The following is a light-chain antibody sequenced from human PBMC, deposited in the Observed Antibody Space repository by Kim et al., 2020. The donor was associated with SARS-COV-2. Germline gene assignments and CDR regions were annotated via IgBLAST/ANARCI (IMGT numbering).Light chain of an antibody. J-gene: IGKJ5*01. Sequence: ELVLTQSPGTLSLSPGERATLSCRASQSVTSSYLAWYQQKPGQTPRLLIYAASSRATGIPDRFSGSGSGTDFTLTISRLEPEDFAVYYCQQYGSSPLITFGQGTRLEIK. CDR1: QSVTSSY. V-gene: IGKV3-20*01. CDR2: AAS. CDR3: QQYGSSPLIT.